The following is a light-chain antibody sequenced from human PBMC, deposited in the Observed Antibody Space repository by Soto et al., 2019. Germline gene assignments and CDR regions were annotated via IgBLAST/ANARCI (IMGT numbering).Light chain of an antibody. CDR2: AAT. J-gene: IGKJ2*01. V-gene: IGKV3-15*01. CDR3: QQYNNWPPET. CDR1: QSVSGN. Sequence: EIVMTQSPAILSVSPGERATLSCRASQSVSGNLAWYQQTPGQPPRLLIYAATTRAPGVPDRFRVSGSVTDVSLTISSLQSEDFAVYYCQQYNNWPPETFGQGTKLEIK.